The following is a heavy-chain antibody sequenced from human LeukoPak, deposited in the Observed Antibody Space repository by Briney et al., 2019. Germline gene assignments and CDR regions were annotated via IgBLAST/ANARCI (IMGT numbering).Heavy chain of an antibody. V-gene: IGHV1-58*01. Sequence: SVKVSCKASGFTFTSSAVQWVRQARGQRLEWIGWIVVGSGNTNYAQKFQERVTITRDMSTSTAYMELSSLRSEDTAVYYCAAGDSFFADFDYWGQGALVTVSS. J-gene: IGHJ4*02. D-gene: IGHD3-10*01. CDR2: IVVGSGNT. CDR1: GFTFTSSA. CDR3: AAGDSFFADFDY.